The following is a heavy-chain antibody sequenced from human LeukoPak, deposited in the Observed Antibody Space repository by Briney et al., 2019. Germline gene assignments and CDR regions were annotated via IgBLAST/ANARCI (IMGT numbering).Heavy chain of an antibody. Sequence: SETLSLTCTVSGSSISTYYWSWIRQPPGKGLEWIGYIYYSGSTNYNPSLKSRVTISVDTSKNQFSLKLSSVTAADTAVYYCARDPSTNWFDPWGQGTLVTVSS. J-gene: IGHJ5*02. CDR3: ARDPSTNWFDP. V-gene: IGHV4-59*01. CDR2: IYYSGST. CDR1: GSSISTYY. D-gene: IGHD2-2*01.